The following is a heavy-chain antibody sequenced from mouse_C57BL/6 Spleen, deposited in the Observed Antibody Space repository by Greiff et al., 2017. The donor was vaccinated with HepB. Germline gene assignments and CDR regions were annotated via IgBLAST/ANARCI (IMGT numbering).Heavy chain of an antibody. CDR1: GYTFTSYW. D-gene: IGHD2-4*01. CDR2: IYPGSGST. CDR3: ARNYDYPDY. V-gene: IGHV1-55*01. J-gene: IGHJ2*01. Sequence: QVHVKQSGAELVKPGASVKMSCKASGYTFTSYWITWVKQRPGQGLEWIGDIYPGSGSTNYNEKFKSKATLTVDTSSSTAYMQLSSLTSEDSAVYYCARNYDYPDYWGQGTTLTVSS.